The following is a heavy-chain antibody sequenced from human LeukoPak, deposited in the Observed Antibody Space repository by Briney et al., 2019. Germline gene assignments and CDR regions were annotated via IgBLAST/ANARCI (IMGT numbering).Heavy chain of an antibody. D-gene: IGHD2-2*01. CDR2: IYTSGGT. Sequence: SETLSLTCTVSGGSISSYYWSWIRQPAGKGLEWMGRIYTSGGTNYNPSLKSRVTMSVDTSKNQFSLKLSSVTAADTAVYYCARAHIVVVPAAIHNWFDPWGQGTLVTVSS. CDR1: GGSISSYY. CDR3: ARAHIVVVPAAIHNWFDP. V-gene: IGHV4-4*07. J-gene: IGHJ5*02.